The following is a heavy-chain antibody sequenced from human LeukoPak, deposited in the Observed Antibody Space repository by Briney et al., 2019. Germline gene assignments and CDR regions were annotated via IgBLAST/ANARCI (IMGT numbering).Heavy chain of an antibody. CDR3: AKDTSWMTTAYYTDV. CDR1: GFTFSSYG. CDR2: IRYDGNYQ. D-gene: IGHD4-17*01. J-gene: IGHJ6*03. Sequence: GGSLRLSCAASGFTFSSYGMHWVRQAPGKGLEWVAFIRYDGNYQYEADSVKGRFTISRDNSKNTLYLQMNSLRPEDTAVYYCAKDTSWMTTAYYTDVWGKGTTVIISS. V-gene: IGHV3-30*02.